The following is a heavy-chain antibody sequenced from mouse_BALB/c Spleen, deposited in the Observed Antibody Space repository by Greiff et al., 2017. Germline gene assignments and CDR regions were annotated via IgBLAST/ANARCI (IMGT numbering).Heavy chain of an antibody. J-gene: IGHJ3*01. V-gene: IGHV5-17*02. CDR3: ASLDYYGSSRGFAY. CDR1: GFTFSSFG. D-gene: IGHD1-1*01. CDR2: ISSGSSTI. Sequence: DVHLVESGGGLVQPGGSRKLSCAASGFTFSSFGMHWVRQAPEKGLEWVAYISSGSSTIYYADTVKGRFTISRDNPKNTLFLQMTSLRSEDTAMYYCASLDYYGSSRGFAYWGQGTLVTVSA.